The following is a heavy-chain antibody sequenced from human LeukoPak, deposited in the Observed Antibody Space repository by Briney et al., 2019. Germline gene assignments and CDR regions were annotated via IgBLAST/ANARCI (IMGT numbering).Heavy chain of an antibody. CDR3: ASLLHSSGWYGARGY. D-gene: IGHD6-19*01. V-gene: IGHV4-39*07. J-gene: IGHJ4*02. CDR1: GGSISSSSYY. Sequence: SETLSLTCTVSGGSISSSSYYWGWIRQPPGKGLEWIGSIYYSGSTYYNPSLKSRVTISVDTSKNQFSLKLSSVTAADAAVYYCASLLHSSGWYGARGYWGQGTLVTVSS. CDR2: IYYSGST.